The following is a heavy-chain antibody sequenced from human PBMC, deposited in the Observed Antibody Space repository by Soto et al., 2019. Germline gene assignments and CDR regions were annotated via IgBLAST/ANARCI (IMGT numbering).Heavy chain of an antibody. D-gene: IGHD2-15*01. CDR2: ISSSSSYI. Sequence: GGSLRLSCAASGFTFSSYSMNWVRQAPGKGLEWVSSISSSSSYIYYADSVKGRFTISRDNAKNSLYLQMNSLRAEDTAVYYCARSGGYCSGGSCYSIASSHDAFDIWGQGTMVTVSS. J-gene: IGHJ3*02. CDR3: ARSGGYCSGGSCYSIASSHDAFDI. V-gene: IGHV3-21*01. CDR1: GFTFSSYS.